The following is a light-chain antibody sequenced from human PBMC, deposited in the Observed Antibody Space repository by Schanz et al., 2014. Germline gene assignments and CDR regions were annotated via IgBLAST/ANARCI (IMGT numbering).Light chain of an antibody. CDR3: SSYAGSNTLV. Sequence: QSALTQPASVSGSPGQSITISCTGTSSDVGGYNYVSWYQQHPGKAPKLMIYDVSNRPSGVSNRFSGSKSGNTASLTISGLQAEDEADYYCSSYAGSNTLVFGGGTKLPVL. J-gene: IGLJ3*02. CDR2: DVS. V-gene: IGLV2-14*01. CDR1: SSDVGGYNY.